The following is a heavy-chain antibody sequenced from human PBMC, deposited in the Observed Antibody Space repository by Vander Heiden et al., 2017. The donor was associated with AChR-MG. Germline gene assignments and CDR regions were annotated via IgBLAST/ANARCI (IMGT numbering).Heavy chain of an antibody. CDR2: IRSKVYGGTT. Sequence: EVELVESGGGLVQPGRSLRLSCPGSGFTFANFGMSWVRQAPGKGLEWVGFIRSKVYGGTTEYAASVKGRFTISRDDSKSIAYLEMNSLKTEDIAVYYCTRGVTTFGVWGQGTLVTVSS. CDR3: TRGVTTFGV. J-gene: IGHJ4*02. D-gene: IGHD3-16*01. V-gene: IGHV3-49*04. CDR1: GFTFANFG.